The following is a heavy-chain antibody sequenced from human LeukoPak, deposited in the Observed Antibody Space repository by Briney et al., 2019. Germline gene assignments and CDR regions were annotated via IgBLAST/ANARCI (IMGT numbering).Heavy chain of an antibody. D-gene: IGHD6-13*01. CDR1: GYTFTGYY. CDR2: INPNSGGT. Sequence: ASVKVSRKASGYTFTGYYMHWVRQAPGQGLEWMGWINPNSGGTNYAQKFQGRVTMTRDTSISTAYMELSSLRSEDTAVYYCARGLQLFFDYWGQGTLVTVSS. J-gene: IGHJ4*02. V-gene: IGHV1-2*02. CDR3: ARGLQLFFDY.